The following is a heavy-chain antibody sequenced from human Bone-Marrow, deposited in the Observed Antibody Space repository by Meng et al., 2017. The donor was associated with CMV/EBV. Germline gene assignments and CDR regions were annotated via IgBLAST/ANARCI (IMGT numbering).Heavy chain of an antibody. CDR1: GYTFSAYY. CDR3: ASFVSNPYNRFDY. J-gene: IGHJ4*02. CDR2: INPNSGGT. V-gene: IGHV1-2*02. D-gene: IGHD1-1*01. Sequence: ASVKVSCKASGYTFSAYYIHWVRQAPGQGLEWMGWINPNSGGTNYAQKFQGRVTMTRDTSISTAYMELSRLRSDDTAVYYCASFVSNPYNRFDYWGQGTLVTVSS.